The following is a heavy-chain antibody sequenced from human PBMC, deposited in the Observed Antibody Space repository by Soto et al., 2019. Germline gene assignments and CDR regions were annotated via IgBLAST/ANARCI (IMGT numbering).Heavy chain of an antibody. V-gene: IGHV3-30*18. J-gene: IGHJ4*02. CDR2: ISYDGSNK. CDR1: GFTFSSYG. D-gene: IGHD3-10*01. CDR3: ANASGSVWALGPSSFDY. Sequence: QVQLVESGGGVVQPGRSLRLSCAASGFTFSSYGMHWVRQAPGKGLEWVAVISYDGSNKYYADSVKGRFTISRATSXTXXYLQMNSLRAEDTAVYYCANASGSVWALGPSSFDYWGQGTLVTVSS.